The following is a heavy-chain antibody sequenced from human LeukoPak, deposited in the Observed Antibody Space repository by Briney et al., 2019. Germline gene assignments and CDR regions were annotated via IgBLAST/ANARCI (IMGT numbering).Heavy chain of an antibody. J-gene: IGHJ4*02. CDR3: ARRPRGVNYGYY. Sequence: GSLRLSCAASGFIVSSSYMSWVRQAPGKGLEWVSVIFSINTTYYADSVKGRFTISRDNSKNMVYLQMNSLRDEDTAIYYCARRPRGVNYGYYWGQGTLVTVSS. CDR2: IFSINTT. V-gene: IGHV3-53*01. CDR1: GFIVSSSY. D-gene: IGHD3-10*01.